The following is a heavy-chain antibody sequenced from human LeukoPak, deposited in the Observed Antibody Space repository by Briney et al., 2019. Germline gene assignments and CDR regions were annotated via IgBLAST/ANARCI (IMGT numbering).Heavy chain of an antibody. CDR1: GYSFITYW. D-gene: IGHD3-22*01. Sequence: GESLKISCKGSGYSFITYWIGWVRQMPGKGLEWMGIIYPDDSDTRYSPSFQGQVTISADKSISTAYMQWSSLKASDTAMYYCARVYNIYDGSGYYDYWGQGTLVTVSS. CDR3: ARVYNIYDGSGYYDY. J-gene: IGHJ4*02. CDR2: IYPDDSDT. V-gene: IGHV5-51*01.